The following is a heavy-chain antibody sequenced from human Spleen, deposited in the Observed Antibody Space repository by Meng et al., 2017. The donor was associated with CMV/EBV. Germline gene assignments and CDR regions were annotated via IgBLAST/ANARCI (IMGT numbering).Heavy chain of an antibody. Sequence: SETLSLTCAVYGGSFSGYYWSWIRQPPGKGLEWIGEINHSGSTNYNPSLKSRVTISVDTSKNQFSLKLSSVTAADTAVYYCASELIAGAGFDYWGQGTLVTVS. J-gene: IGHJ4*02. CDR2: INHSGST. D-gene: IGHD6-13*01. V-gene: IGHV4-34*01. CDR3: ASELIAGAGFDY. CDR1: GGSFSGYY.